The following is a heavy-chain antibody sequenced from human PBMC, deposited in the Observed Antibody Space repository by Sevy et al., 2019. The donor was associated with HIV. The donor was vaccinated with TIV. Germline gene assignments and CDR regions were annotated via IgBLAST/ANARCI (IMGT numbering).Heavy chain of an antibody. V-gene: IGHV3-23*01. CDR3: AKEQFGGVY. J-gene: IGHJ4*02. D-gene: IGHD3-16*01. CDR1: GFTFISYA. Sequence: GGSLRLSCAASGFTFISYAMSWVRQAPGKGVEWVSSISAGGGSTYYADSVKGRFTISRDNSKNTLDLQMNRLRAEDTAGYYCAKEQFGGVYWGQGTLVTVSS. CDR2: ISAGGGST.